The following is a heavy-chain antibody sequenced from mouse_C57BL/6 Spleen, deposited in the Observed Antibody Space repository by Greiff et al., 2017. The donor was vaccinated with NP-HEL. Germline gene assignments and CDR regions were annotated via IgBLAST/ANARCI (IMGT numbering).Heavy chain of an antibody. CDR3: ARWAYYDYDRFAY. CDR1: GYAFSSSW. D-gene: IGHD2-4*01. Sequence: QVQLKQSGPELVKPGASVKISCKASGYAFSSSWMNWVKQRPGKGLEWIGRIYPGDGDTNYNGKFKGKATLTADKSSSTAYMQLSSLTSEDSAVYFCARWAYYDYDRFAYWGQGTLVTVSA. CDR2: IYPGDGDT. V-gene: IGHV1-82*01. J-gene: IGHJ3*01.